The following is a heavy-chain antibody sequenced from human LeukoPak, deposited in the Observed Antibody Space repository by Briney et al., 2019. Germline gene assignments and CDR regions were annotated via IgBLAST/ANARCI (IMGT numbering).Heavy chain of an antibody. Sequence: SETLSLTCTVSGGSISSYYWSWIRQPPGKGLEWIGYIYYSGSTNYNPSLKSRVTISVDTSKNQFSLKLSSVTAADTAVYCCARVPGGGSGYVDYWGQGTLVTVSS. CDR3: ARVPGGGSGYVDY. CDR2: IYYSGST. J-gene: IGHJ4*02. D-gene: IGHD3-22*01. CDR1: GGSISSYY. V-gene: IGHV4-59*01.